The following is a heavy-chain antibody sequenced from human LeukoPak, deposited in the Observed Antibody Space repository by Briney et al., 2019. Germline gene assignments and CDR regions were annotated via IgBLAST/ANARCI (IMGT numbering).Heavy chain of an antibody. J-gene: IGHJ3*02. CDR1: GFSLSTSGVG. D-gene: IGHD3-10*01. CDR2: IYWDDDK. Sequence: SGPTLLKPTPTLTLTCTFSGFSLSTSGVGVGWIRQPPVKALEWLALIYWDDDKRYSPSLKSRLTITKDTSKNQVVLTMTNMDPVDTATYYCAHRGPGSYLGFAFDIWGQGTMVTVSS. V-gene: IGHV2-5*02. CDR3: AHRGPGSYLGFAFDI.